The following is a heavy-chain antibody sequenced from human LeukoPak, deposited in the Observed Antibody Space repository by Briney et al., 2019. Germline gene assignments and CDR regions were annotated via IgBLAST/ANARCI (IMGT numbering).Heavy chain of an antibody. V-gene: IGHV3-15*01. CDR1: GFTFSNAW. CDR2: IKSKTDGGTT. CDR3: TTGNILTGYYKFRPDY. J-gene: IGHJ4*02. D-gene: IGHD3-9*01. Sequence: GGSLRLSCAASGFTFSNAWMSWVRQAPGKGLEWVGRIKSKTDGGTTDYAAPVKGRFTISRDDSKNTLYLQMNSLKTEDTAVYYCTTGNILTGYYKFRPDYRGQGTLVTVSS.